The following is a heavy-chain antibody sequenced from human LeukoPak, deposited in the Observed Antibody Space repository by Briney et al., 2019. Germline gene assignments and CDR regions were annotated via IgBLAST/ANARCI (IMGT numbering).Heavy chain of an antibody. J-gene: IGHJ4*02. CDR1: GFTFSSYG. CDR2: ISGSGGST. CDR3: ARDDSSGTDY. V-gene: IGHV3-23*01. Sequence: GGTLRLSCAASGFTFSSYGMSWVRQAPGKGLEWVSAISGSGGSTYYADSVKGRFTISRDNSKNTLYLQMNSLRAEDTAVYYCARDDSSGTDYWGQGTLVTVSS. D-gene: IGHD3-22*01.